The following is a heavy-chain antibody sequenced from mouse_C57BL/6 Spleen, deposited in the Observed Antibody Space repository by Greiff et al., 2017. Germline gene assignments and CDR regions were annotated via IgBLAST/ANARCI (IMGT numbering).Heavy chain of an antibody. D-gene: IGHD1-1*01. Sequence: VQLQQSGAELVKPGASVKMSCKASGYTFTSYWITWVKQRPGQGLEWIGDIYPGSGSTNYNEKFKSKATLTVDTSSSTAYMQLSSLTSEDSAVYYCARGDYYGSSTYWYFDVWGTGTTVTVSS. CDR3: ARGDYYGSSTYWYFDV. J-gene: IGHJ1*03. CDR1: GYTFTSYW. CDR2: IYPGSGST. V-gene: IGHV1-55*01.